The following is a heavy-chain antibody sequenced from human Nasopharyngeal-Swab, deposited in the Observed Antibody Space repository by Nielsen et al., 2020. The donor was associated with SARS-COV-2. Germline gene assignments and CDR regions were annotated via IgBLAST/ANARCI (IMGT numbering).Heavy chain of an antibody. D-gene: IGHD1-1*01. CDR3: ARDGYGNGAFDV. V-gene: IGHV1-69*13. Sequence: SVKVSCKASGGTFSSYAISWVRQAPGQGLEWMGGIIPIFGTANYAQKFQGRVTITADESTSTAYMELSSLRSEDTAVYYCARDGYGNGAFDVWGQGTMVTVSS. CDR1: GGTFSSYA. CDR2: IIPIFGTA. J-gene: IGHJ3*01.